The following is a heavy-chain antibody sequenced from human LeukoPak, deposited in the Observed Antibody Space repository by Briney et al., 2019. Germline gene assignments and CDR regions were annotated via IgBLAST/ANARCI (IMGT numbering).Heavy chain of an antibody. J-gene: IGHJ5*02. D-gene: IGHD6-13*01. V-gene: IGHV3-30*18. CDR3: AKDGSITAAGGFDP. Sequence: PGVSLTLSCAASGFTFSSYGMHWVRQAPGKGLEWVAVISYDGSNKYYADSVKGRFTISRDKSKNTLDLQMNSLRAEDTAVYYCAKDGSITAAGGFDPWGQGTLVTVSS. CDR2: ISYDGSNK. CDR1: GFTFSSYG.